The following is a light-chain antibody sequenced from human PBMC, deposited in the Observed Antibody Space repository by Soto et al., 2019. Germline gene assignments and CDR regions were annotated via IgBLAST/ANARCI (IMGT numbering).Light chain of an antibody. V-gene: IGLV2-14*03. CDR3: SSYTSDNTLV. CDR1: SSDVGGYKY. Sequence: QSVLTQPASVSGSPGQSITISCTGTSSDVGGYKYVSWYQQHPGKAPKLMIYEVNNRPSGISNRFSGSKSGNTASLTISGLQADDEGDYYCSSYTSDNTLVFGGGTQLTVL. CDR2: EVN. J-gene: IGLJ2*01.